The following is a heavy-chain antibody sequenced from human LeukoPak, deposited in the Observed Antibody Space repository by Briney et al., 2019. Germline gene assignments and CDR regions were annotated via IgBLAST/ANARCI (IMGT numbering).Heavy chain of an antibody. CDR2: SSAYKGNT. V-gene: IGHV1-18*01. CDR1: GYTFATYG. Sequence: SSVKVSCKASGYTFATYGISWVRQAPGQGLEWMGWSSAYKGNTKYAQKLQGRVTMTTDTSTSTASMELKSLRSADTAVYYCARDPMGGSYYGYFQHWGQGNLVTVSS. CDR3: ARDPMGGSYYGYFQH. J-gene: IGHJ1*01. D-gene: IGHD1-26*01.